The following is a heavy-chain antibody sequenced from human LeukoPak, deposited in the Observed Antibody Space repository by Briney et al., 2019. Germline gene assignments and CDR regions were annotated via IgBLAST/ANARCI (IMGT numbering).Heavy chain of an antibody. D-gene: IGHD1-26*01. CDR3: ARRHEWGWFDP. J-gene: IGHJ5*02. CDR2: ISSSGSYT. Sequence: GGSLRLSCAASGFTFSDYYMSWIRQAPGKGLEWVSYISSSGSYTNYADSVKGRFTISRDNAKNSLYLQMNSLRAEDTAVYYCARRHEWGWFDPWGQGTLVTVSS. CDR1: GFTFSDYY. V-gene: IGHV3-11*06.